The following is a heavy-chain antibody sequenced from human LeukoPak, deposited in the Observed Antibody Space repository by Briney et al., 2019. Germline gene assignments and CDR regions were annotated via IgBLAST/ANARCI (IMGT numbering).Heavy chain of an antibody. CDR1: GGTFSSYA. D-gene: IGHD3-10*01. CDR2: IIPIFGTA. CDR3: ARLYGSGSSSRGLIDC. V-gene: IGHV1-69*05. J-gene: IGHJ4*02. Sequence: GASVKVSCKASGGTFSSYAISWVRQAPGQGLEWMGGIIPIFGTANYAQKFQGRVTITTDESTSTAYMELSSLRSEDTAVYYCARLYGSGSSSRGLIDCWGQGTLVTVSS.